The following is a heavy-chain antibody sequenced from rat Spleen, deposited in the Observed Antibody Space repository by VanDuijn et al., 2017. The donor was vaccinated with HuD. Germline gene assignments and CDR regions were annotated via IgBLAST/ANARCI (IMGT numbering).Heavy chain of an antibody. J-gene: IGHJ2*01. Sequence: EVQLVESGGGLVQPGRSLKLSCVASGFTFNNYWMTWIRQAPGKGLEWVASITNTGGSTYYPDSVKGRFTISRDNAKSTLYLQMDSLRSEDTATYYFTTDLTTVVERGFDYWGQGVMVTVSS. CDR3: TTDLTTVVERGFDY. V-gene: IGHV5-31*01. CDR1: GFTFNNYW. D-gene: IGHD1-1*01. CDR2: ITNTGGST.